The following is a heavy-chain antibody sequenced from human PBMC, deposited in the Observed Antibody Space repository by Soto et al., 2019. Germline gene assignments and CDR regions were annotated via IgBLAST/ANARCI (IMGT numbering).Heavy chain of an antibody. CDR1: GYNFATYW. CDR3: ARHLTVTLDPFDV. Sequence: GESLKISCKGSGYNFATYWIGWVRQMPGKGLEWMGIIYPGDSDTRYSPSFQGQVTISADKSTSTAYLQWSSLKASDTAIYYCARHLTVTLDPFDVWGQGTMVTVSS. J-gene: IGHJ3*01. D-gene: IGHD4-17*01. V-gene: IGHV5-51*01. CDR2: IYPGDSDT.